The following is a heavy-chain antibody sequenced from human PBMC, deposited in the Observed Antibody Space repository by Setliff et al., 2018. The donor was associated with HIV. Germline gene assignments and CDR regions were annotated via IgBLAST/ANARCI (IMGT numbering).Heavy chain of an antibody. Sequence: ASVKVSCKASGYSFTTYAISWVRQAPGQGLEWMGRIDPQNAGTNFPQKFQGRVTMTWDRSTRTAYMELRSLTFDDTAVYYCARDPIGIDFGLSYYMDVWGKGTAVTVSS. CDR1: GYSFTTYA. CDR2: IDPQNAGT. J-gene: IGHJ6*03. CDR3: ARDPIGIDFGLSYYMDV. V-gene: IGHV1-2*06. D-gene: IGHD3-3*01.